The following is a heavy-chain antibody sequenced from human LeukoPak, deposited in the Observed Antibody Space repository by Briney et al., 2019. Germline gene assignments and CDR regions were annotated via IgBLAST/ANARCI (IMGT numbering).Heavy chain of an antibody. CDR2: TNPDGSTT. Sequence: PGGSLRLSCAASGFTFSGYWMHWVRQAPGKGLVWVSRTNPDGSTTTYADSVKGRFTISRDNAKNTLYLQMNSLRAEDTALYYCARETPRGGRYYFDYWGQGALVIVSS. V-gene: IGHV3-74*03. J-gene: IGHJ4*02. D-gene: IGHD3-10*01. CDR1: GFTFSGYW. CDR3: ARETPRGGRYYFDY.